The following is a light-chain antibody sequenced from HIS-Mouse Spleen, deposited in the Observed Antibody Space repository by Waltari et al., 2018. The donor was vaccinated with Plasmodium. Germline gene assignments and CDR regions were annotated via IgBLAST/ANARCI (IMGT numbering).Light chain of an antibody. CDR1: QSVSSN. Sequence: EIVMTQSPATLSVSPGERATLSCRASQSVSSNLAWYQQQPGQAPSLLIYGASTRASGIPARFSGSGSGTEFTLTISSLQSEDFAVYYCQQYNNWPAWTFGQGTKVEIK. J-gene: IGKJ1*01. V-gene: IGKV3-15*01. CDR2: GAS. CDR3: QQYNNWPAWT.